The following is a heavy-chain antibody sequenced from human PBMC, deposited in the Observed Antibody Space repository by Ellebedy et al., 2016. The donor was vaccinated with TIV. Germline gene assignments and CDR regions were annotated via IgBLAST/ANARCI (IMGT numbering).Heavy chain of an antibody. V-gene: IGHV4-39*01. CDR3: ARRDGDYYYYGMDV. J-gene: IGHJ6*02. Sequence: SETLSLTCPVSGGSISSTTYYWGWIRQPPGKGLEWIGSIYYSGSNSYNPSLKSRVTISVDTSKNQLSLKLSSVTAADTAVYYCARRDGDYYYYGMDVWGQGTTVTVSS. D-gene: IGHD3-16*01. CDR1: GGSISSTTYY. CDR2: IYYSGSN.